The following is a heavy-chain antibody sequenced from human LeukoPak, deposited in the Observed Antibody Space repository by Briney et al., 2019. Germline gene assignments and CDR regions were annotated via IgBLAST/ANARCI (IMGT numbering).Heavy chain of an antibody. J-gene: IGHJ4*02. Sequence: SETLSLTCSVSGDSISDFYWNWIRQSPEKGLEWIGNIHYSGSTNYNPSLKSRVTISVDTSKNQFSLKLSSATAADTAVYYCARHHYDYGDHYYFDYWGQGTLVTVSS. CDR1: GDSISDFY. D-gene: IGHD4-17*01. V-gene: IGHV4-59*08. CDR3: ARHHYDYGDHYYFDY. CDR2: IHYSGST.